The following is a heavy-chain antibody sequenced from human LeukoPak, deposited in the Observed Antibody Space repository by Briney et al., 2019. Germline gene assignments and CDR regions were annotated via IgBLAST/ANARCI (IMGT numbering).Heavy chain of an antibody. CDR1: GFTFSSYW. J-gene: IGHJ4*02. D-gene: IGHD3-3*01. CDR2: IKGDGSSP. Sequence: GGPLRLSCAASGFTFSSYWMHWVRQAPGKGLVWVSRIKGDGSSPTYADSVKGRFTISRDNAKNALYLQMNSLRADDTAVYYCARSDYTDYWGQGTLVTVSS. CDR3: ARSDYTDY. V-gene: IGHV3-74*01.